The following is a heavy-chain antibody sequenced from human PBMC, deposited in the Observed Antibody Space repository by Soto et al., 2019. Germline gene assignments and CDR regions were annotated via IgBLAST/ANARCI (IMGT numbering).Heavy chain of an antibody. Sequence: SETLSLTCAVYGGSFSGYYWSWIRQPPGKGLEWIGEINHSGSTNYNPSLKSRVTISVDTSKNQFSLKLSAVTAADTAVYYCARGRAVAGRYYYYGMDVWGQGTTVTVSS. V-gene: IGHV4-34*01. CDR2: INHSGST. J-gene: IGHJ6*02. D-gene: IGHD6-19*01. CDR1: GGSFSGYY. CDR3: ARGRAVAGRYYYYGMDV.